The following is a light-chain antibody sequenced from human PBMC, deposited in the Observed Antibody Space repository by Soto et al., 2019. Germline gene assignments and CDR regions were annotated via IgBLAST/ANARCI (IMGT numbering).Light chain of an antibody. CDR2: GAS. Sequence: EIVMPQSPATLSVSPGERATLSCRASQSVGRNLAWYQQKPGQAPRLLISGASTRATDIPARVSGSGSGTEFTLTISSLQSEDFAVYFCQQYNYWPPLTFGGGTKVEIK. V-gene: IGKV3-15*01. CDR3: QQYNYWPPLT. CDR1: QSVGRN. J-gene: IGKJ4*01.